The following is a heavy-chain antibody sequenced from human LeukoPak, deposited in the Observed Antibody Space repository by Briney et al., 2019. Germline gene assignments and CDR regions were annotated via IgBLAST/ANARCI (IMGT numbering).Heavy chain of an antibody. Sequence: GGSLRLSCAASGFTFSSYAMSWVRQAPGKGLEWVSTISDSGGSTYYADSVKGRFTISRDNAKNSLYLQMNSLRDEDTAVYYCAREGPNYGQYFQHWGQGTLVTVSS. CDR2: ISDSGGST. J-gene: IGHJ1*01. D-gene: IGHD4-17*01. CDR3: AREGPNYGQYFQH. V-gene: IGHV3-23*01. CDR1: GFTFSSYA.